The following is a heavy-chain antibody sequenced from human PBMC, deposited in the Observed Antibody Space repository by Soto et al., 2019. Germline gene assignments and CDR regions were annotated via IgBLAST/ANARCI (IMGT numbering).Heavy chain of an antibody. Sequence: GGSLRLSCAASGFSFSSYAMHWVRQAPGKGLKWVAVISYDGSKIFYGDSVKGRFTISRDNSKNTLSVEMDSLRAEDTAVYYFAGEPETFERGRDIDVWGQGTTVTVSS. CDR3: AGEPETFERGRDIDV. CDR2: ISYDGSKI. D-gene: IGHD3-9*01. V-gene: IGHV3-30*14. CDR1: GFSFSSYA. J-gene: IGHJ6*02.